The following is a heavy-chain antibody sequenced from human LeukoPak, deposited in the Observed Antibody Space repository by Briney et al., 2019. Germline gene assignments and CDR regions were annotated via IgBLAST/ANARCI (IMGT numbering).Heavy chain of an antibody. CDR1: GLTFSSYS. J-gene: IGHJ4*02. Sequence: PGGSLRLSCAASGLTFSSYSMNWVRQAPGKGLEWVSSISSSSSYIYYADSVKGRFTISKDNTKNSLYRQMNSLRAEDTAVYYCARENDYGDYGTDYWGQGTLVTVSS. D-gene: IGHD4-17*01. V-gene: IGHV3-21*01. CDR2: ISSSSSYI. CDR3: ARENDYGDYGTDY.